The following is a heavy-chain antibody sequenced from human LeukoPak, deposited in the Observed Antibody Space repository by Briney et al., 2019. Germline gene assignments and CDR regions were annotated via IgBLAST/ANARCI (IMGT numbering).Heavy chain of an antibody. CDR3: AKGPKWELGY. V-gene: IGHV3-23*01. J-gene: IGHJ4*02. D-gene: IGHD1-26*01. CDR2: ISGGGGST. Sequence: GGSLRLSCVASGFTFSSYAMSWVRQAPGKGLEWVSAISGGGGSTYYADSVKGRFTISRDNSKNTLYLQMNSLRAEDTAVYYCAKGPKWELGYWGQGTLVTVSS. CDR1: GFTFSSYA.